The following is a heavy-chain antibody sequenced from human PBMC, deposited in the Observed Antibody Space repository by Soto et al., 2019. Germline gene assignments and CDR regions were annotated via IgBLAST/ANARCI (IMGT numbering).Heavy chain of an antibody. CDR3: ARLQLGYCSSTSCPELEFDY. CDR1: GGSFSGYY. D-gene: IGHD2-2*01. Sequence: QVQLQQWGAGLLKPSETLSLTCAVYGGSFSGYYWSWIRQPPGKGLEWIGEINHSGSTNYNPSLKSRVTISVDTSKNQFSLKLSSVTAADTAVYYCARLQLGYCSSTSCPELEFDYWGQGTLVTVSS. CDR2: INHSGST. J-gene: IGHJ4*02. V-gene: IGHV4-34*01.